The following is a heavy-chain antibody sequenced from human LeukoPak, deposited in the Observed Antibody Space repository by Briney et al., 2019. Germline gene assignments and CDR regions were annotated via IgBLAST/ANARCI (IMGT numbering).Heavy chain of an antibody. CDR2: IIPIFGTA. D-gene: IGHD2-15*01. Sequence: RASVKVSCKASGGTFSSYAINWVRQAPGQGLEWMGGIIPIFGTANYAQKFQGRVTITADESTSTAYMELSSLRSEDTAVYYCARDVRSSIVYYGMDVWGQGTTVTVCS. CDR1: GGTFSSYA. V-gene: IGHV1-69*13. J-gene: IGHJ6*02. CDR3: ARDVRSSIVYYGMDV.